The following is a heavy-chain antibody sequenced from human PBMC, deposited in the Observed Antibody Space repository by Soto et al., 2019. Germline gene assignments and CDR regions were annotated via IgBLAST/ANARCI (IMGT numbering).Heavy chain of an antibody. D-gene: IGHD2-8*01. CDR1: GFTFSNVR. CDR3: AKDFVSRNGVYDPFDI. J-gene: IGHJ3*02. Sequence: GGSLRLSCAASGFTFSNVRMAWVRQAPGKGLDWVGHIKTKSDGETTDYVAPVKGRFTISRDDSRNTLYLEMSSLQTEDTAVYFCAKDFVSRNGVYDPFDIWGPGTMVTVSS. V-gene: IGHV3-15*01. CDR2: IKTKSDGETT.